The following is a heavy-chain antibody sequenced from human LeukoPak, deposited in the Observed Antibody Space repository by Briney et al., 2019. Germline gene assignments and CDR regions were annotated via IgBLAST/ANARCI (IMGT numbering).Heavy chain of an antibody. Sequence: SETLSLTCTVSGGSISSSSYYWGWIRQPPGKGLEWIGSIYYSGSTYYNPSLKSRVTISVDTSKNQFSLKLSSVTAADTAVYYCARAPWFDPWGQGTLVTVSS. J-gene: IGHJ5*02. V-gene: IGHV4-39*07. CDR3: ARAPWFDP. CDR1: GGSISSSSYY. CDR2: IYYSGST.